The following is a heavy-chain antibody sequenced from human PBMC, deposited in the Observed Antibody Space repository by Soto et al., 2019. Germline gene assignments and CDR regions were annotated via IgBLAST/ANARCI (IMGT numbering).Heavy chain of an antibody. CDR2: ISYDGS. V-gene: IGHV3-30-3*01. D-gene: IGHD2-15*01. CDR3: AREYCSDGSCYSISLDY. J-gene: IGHJ4*02. Sequence: QVQLVESGGGVVQPGRSLRLSCAASGFTFSSYAMHWVRQAPGKGLEWVAVISYDGSNADSVKGRFTISRDNSKNTRYLQMNGLRAEDTAVYYCAREYCSDGSCYSISLDYWGQGTLVTVSS. CDR1: GFTFSSYA.